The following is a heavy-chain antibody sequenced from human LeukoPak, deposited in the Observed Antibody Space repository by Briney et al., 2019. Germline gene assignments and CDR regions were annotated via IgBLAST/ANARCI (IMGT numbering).Heavy chain of an antibody. CDR3: ARAGAYHFDN. J-gene: IGHJ4*02. V-gene: IGHV3-74*01. CDR1: GFTFTDYW. CDR2: INTDTRGT. Sequence: GGSLRLSCAASGFTFTDYWMHWVRQVPGKGLVWVSIINTDTRGTYYADSVKGRFTISRDNAKSILYLQMDSLRAEDTAVYYCARAGAYHFDNWGQGTMVTVSS. D-gene: IGHD3-16*01.